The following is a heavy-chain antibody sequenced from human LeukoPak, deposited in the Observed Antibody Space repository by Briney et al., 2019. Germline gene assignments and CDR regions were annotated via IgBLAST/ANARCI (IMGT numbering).Heavy chain of an antibody. CDR1: GGSISSSDW. J-gene: IGHJ4*02. CDR3: ARDPHCSSTNCPFDF. V-gene: IGHV4-4*02. CDR2: IWRSDHT. D-gene: IGHD2-2*01. Sequence: SGTLSLTCAVSGGSISSSDWWSWVRPPPGRGLEWIGYIWRSDHTNYNPSLKSRVTMSLDKSKNQFSLKLSSVTAADTAVYYCARDPHCSSTNCPFDFWGQGTLVIVSS.